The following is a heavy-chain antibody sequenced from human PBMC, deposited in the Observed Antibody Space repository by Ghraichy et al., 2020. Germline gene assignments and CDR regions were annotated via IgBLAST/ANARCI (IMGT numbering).Heavy chain of an antibody. Sequence: GGSLRLSCAASGFTFSSYAMSWVRQAPGKGLEWVSAISGSGGSTYYADSVKGRFTISRDNSKNTLYLQMNSLRAEDTAVYYCAQIADYGDHLLGLEYYFDYWGQGTLVTVSS. CDR2: ISGSGGST. D-gene: IGHD4-17*01. J-gene: IGHJ4*02. V-gene: IGHV3-23*01. CDR3: AQIADYGDHLLGLEYYFDY. CDR1: GFTFSSYA.